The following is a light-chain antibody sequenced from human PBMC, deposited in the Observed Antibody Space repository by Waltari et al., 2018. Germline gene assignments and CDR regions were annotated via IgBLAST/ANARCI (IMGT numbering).Light chain of an antibody. CDR1: TSNLGNHY. J-gene: IGLJ2*01. CDR3: ATWDNSLTDVV. CDR2: DND. V-gene: IGLV1-51*01. Sequence: QSVLTQPPSVSAAPGQKVTISCFGGTSNLGNHYVSWYYHLPGAAPKLLIDDNDKRPSGIPDRFSASKSGTSATLGITGLQIGDEADYYCATWDNSLTDVVFGGGTKLTVL.